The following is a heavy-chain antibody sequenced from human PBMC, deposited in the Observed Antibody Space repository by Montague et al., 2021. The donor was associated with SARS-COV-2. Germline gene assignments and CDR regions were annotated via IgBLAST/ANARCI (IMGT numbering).Heavy chain of an antibody. D-gene: IGHD3-16*01. CDR3: SRGGTYHYGMDV. Sequence: SETLSLTCAVSDGSISSPNWWNWVRQPPGKGLEWIREIYYTGNTNYNPSLKSRVTIFIDKSKNHFSLQLSSVTAADTAVYYCSRGGTYHYGMDVWGQGTMVAVSS. CDR1: DGSISSPNW. CDR2: IYYTGNT. J-gene: IGHJ6*02. V-gene: IGHV4-4*02.